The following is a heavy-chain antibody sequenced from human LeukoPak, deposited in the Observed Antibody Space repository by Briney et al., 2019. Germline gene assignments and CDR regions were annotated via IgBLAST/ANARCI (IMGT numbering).Heavy chain of an antibody. Sequence: SETLSLTCTVSGGSISSYYWSWIRQPPGKGLEWIGYIYYSGSTNYNPSLKSRVTISVDTSKSQFSLKLSSVTAADTAVYYCARGGSDSSGYSWFDPWGQGTLVTVSS. J-gene: IGHJ5*02. CDR2: IYYSGST. V-gene: IGHV4-59*01. CDR3: ARGGSDSSGYSWFDP. CDR1: GGSISSYY. D-gene: IGHD3-22*01.